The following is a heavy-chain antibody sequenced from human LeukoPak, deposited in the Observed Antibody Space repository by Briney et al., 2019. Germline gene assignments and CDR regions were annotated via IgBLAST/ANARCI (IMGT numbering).Heavy chain of an antibody. J-gene: IGHJ4*02. V-gene: IGHV1-46*01. CDR1: GYTFTSYY. D-gene: IGHD6-19*01. CDR3: ARDLSSGWYFDY. CDR2: INPSGGST. Sequence: ASVKVSCKASGYTFTSYYMHWVRQAPGQGLEWMGIINPSGGSTSYARKFQGRVTMTRDTSTSTVYMELSSLRSEDTAVYYCARDLSSGWYFDYWGQGTLVTVSS.